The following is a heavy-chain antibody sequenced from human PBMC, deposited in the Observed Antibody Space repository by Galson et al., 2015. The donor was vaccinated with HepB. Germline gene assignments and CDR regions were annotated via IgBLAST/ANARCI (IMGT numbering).Heavy chain of an antibody. Sequence: SLRLSCAASGFTFSNAWMNWVRQAPGKGLEWVGRIKSKTDGGTTDYAAPVKGRFTISRDDSKNTLYLQMNSLKTEDTAVYYCARAGPFRGVIGGDFGYWGQGTLVTVSS. CDR1: GFTFSNAW. CDR3: ARAGPFRGVIGGDFGY. V-gene: IGHV3-15*07. CDR2: IKSKTDGGTT. J-gene: IGHJ4*02. D-gene: IGHD3-10*01.